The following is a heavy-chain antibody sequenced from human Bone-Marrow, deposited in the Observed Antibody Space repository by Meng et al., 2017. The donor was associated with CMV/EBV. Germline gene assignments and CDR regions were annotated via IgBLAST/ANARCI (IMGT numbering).Heavy chain of an antibody. J-gene: IGHJ4*02. CDR1: GFTFSSYA. Sequence: GGSLRLSCAASGFTFSSYAMHWVRQAPGKGLEWVANIKQDGSEKYYVDSVKGRFTISRDNAKNSLYLQMNSLRAEDTAVYYCARTYGDYYFDYWGQGTLVTVSS. V-gene: IGHV3-7*01. CDR2: IKQDGSEK. D-gene: IGHD4-17*01. CDR3: ARTYGDYYFDY.